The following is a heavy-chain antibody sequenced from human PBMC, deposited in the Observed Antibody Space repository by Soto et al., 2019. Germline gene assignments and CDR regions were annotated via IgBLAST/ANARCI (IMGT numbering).Heavy chain of an antibody. CDR2: IGGYTGNT. J-gene: IGHJ4*02. CDR1: GFTFSSYA. Sequence: EVQLLESGGGLVQPGGSLGLSCAASGFTFSSYAMSWVRQAPGKGLEWVSAIGGYTGNTYYADSVKDRFIISRDNSKTELYMQMNSLRAEDTAVYYCAKFYCTITSCSFFDYWGQGTLVTVSS. V-gene: IGHV3-23*01. CDR3: AKFYCTITSCSFFDY. D-gene: IGHD2-2*01.